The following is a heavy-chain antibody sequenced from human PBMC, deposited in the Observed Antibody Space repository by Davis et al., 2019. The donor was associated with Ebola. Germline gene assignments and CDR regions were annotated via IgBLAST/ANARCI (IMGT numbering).Heavy chain of an antibody. J-gene: IGHJ6*02. CDR1: GYTFTGYY. D-gene: IGHD6-13*01. Sequence: ASVKVSCKASGYTFTGYYMHWVRQAPGQGLEWMGWINPNSGGTNYAQKLQGRVTMTRDTSISTAYMEVSRLRSDDTAVYYCARGGLGSTAYCYYAMDVWGQGTTVTVSS. CDR3: ARGGLGSTAYCYYAMDV. CDR2: INPNSGGT. V-gene: IGHV1-2*02.